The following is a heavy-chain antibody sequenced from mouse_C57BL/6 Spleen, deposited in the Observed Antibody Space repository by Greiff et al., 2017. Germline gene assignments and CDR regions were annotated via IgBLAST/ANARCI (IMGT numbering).Heavy chain of an antibody. CDR3: ARDPRGSSYYFDD. CDR2: ISDGGSYT. Sequence: EVQRVESGGGLVKPGGSLKLSCAASGFTFSSYAMSWVRQTPEKRLEWVATISDGGSYTYYPDNVKGRFTISRDNAKNNLYLQMSHLKAEDTAMYYCARDPRGSSYYFDDWGQGTTLTVSS. V-gene: IGHV5-4*01. J-gene: IGHJ2*01. CDR1: GFTFSSYA. D-gene: IGHD1-1*01.